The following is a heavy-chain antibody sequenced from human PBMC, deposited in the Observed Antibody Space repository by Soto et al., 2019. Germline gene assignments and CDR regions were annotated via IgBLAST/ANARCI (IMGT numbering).Heavy chain of an antibody. J-gene: IGHJ6*02. CDR1: GGSFSGDY. V-gene: IGHV4-34*01. D-gene: IGHD3-22*01. CDR2: INHSGST. CDR3: ARRRGSGYYYYGMDV. Sequence: SETLSLACAVYGGSFSGDYWSWIRQPPGKGLEWIGEINHSGSTNYNPALKSRVTISVDTSKNQFSLKLSSGTAADTAVYYCARRRGSGYYYYGMDVGGQGTTVT.